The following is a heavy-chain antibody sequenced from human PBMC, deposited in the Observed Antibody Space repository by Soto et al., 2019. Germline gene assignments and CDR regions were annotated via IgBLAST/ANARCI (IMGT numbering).Heavy chain of an antibody. V-gene: IGHV3-23*01. Sequence: GGSLRLSCAASGFTFSSYAMSWVRQAPGKGLEWVSAISGSGGSTYYADSVKGRFTISRDNSKNTLYLQMNSLRAEDTAVYYCAKEGSGDYVDYYYSYGLDVWGQGPTVTVSS. CDR2: ISGSGGST. J-gene: IGHJ6*02. CDR1: GFTFSSYA. CDR3: AKEGSGDYVDYYYSYGLDV. D-gene: IGHD4-17*01.